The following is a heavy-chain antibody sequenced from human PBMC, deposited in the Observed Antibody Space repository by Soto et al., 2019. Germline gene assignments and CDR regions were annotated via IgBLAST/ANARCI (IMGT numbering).Heavy chain of an antibody. CDR1: GFTFSSYW. J-gene: IGHJ4*02. CDR3: ARDHSGDYEDY. D-gene: IGHD4-17*01. CDR2: IKQDGSEK. V-gene: IGHV3-7*01. Sequence: GGSLRLSCAASGFTFSSYWMSWVRQAPGKGLEWVANIKQDGSEKYYVESVKGRFTISRDNAKNSLYLQMSSLRPEDTAAYYCARDHSGDYEDYWGQGTLVTVSS.